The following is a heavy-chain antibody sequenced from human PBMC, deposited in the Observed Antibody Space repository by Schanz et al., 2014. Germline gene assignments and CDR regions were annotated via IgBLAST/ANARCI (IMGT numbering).Heavy chain of an antibody. J-gene: IGHJ6*01. V-gene: IGHV3-74*01. CDR3: VKDPDKYNWNDVEGMDV. Sequence: VQLVESGGGVVQPGGSLRLSCAASGFTFSTYWMHWVRQAPGKGLVWVSHINSDGTTTTYADSVKGRFTISRDNAENTLYLQMNSLRADDTAVYYCVKDPDKYNWNDVEGMDVWGPGTTVTVSS. CDR2: INSDGTTT. CDR1: GFTFSTYW. D-gene: IGHD1-1*01.